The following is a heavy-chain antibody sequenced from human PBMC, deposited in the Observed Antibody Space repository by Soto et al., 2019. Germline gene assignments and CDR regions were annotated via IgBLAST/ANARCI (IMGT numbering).Heavy chain of an antibody. CDR3: ARQVGSYWYFDL. D-gene: IGHD1-26*01. V-gene: IGHV3-66*04. CDR1: GFAVTSSY. J-gene: IGHJ2*01. CDR2: IYSGRDT. Sequence: EVQLVESGGGLVQPGGSLRLSCTASGFAVTSSYMGWVRRAPGKGLEWVSSIYSGRDTYYADSVRGRFTSTTDNSMDTLYLQMNSLRVDDTAMYYCARQVGSYWYFDLWGRGTLVTVSS.